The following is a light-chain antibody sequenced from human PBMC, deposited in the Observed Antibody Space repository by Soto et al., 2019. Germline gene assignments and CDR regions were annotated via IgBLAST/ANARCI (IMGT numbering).Light chain of an antibody. CDR3: TSWTTSTTML. V-gene: IGLV2-14*03. J-gene: IGLJ2*01. Sequence: QSALTQPASVSGSPGQSITISCTGTRSDIGAYNCVSWYQQHPGEVPKLILYDVNVRPSGVSNRFSGSKSGNTASLTISGLQAEDEADYYCTSWTTSTTMLFGGGTQLTVL. CDR1: RSDIGAYNC. CDR2: DVN.